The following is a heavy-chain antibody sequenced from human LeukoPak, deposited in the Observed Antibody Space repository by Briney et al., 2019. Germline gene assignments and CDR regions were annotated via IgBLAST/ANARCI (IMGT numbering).Heavy chain of an antibody. CDR1: GGSISSSSYY. Sequence: SEALSLTCTVSGGSISSSSYYWAWIRQPPGKGLEWIGSIFYSGNNYYNPSLKSRVTISVDTSKNQFSLKLSSVTAADTTVYYCARHGTVVSRGTFDPWGQGTLVSVSS. D-gene: IGHD1-1*01. CDR3: ARHGTVVSRGTFDP. J-gene: IGHJ5*02. CDR2: IFYSGNN. V-gene: IGHV4-39*01.